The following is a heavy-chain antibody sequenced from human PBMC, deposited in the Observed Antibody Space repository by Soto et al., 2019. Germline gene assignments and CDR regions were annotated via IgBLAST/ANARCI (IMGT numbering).Heavy chain of an antibody. CDR1: GVTFSSYA. D-gene: IGHD6-19*01. CDR3: AKVLSGSCLYIYDFDN. CDR2: ISGSGGSR. Sequence: EVQLLESGGGLVQPGGSLRLSCAASGVTFSSYAMSWVRQAPGKGLEWVSSISGSGGSRDYEDSVKGRFTITRDKSKHTLYLLMKRLRAEDTAVYYCAKVLSGSCLYIYDFDNWGQGTMVTGSS. V-gene: IGHV3-23*01. J-gene: IGHJ3*02.